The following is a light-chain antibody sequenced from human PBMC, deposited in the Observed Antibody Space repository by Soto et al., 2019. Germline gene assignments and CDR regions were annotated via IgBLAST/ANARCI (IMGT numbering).Light chain of an antibody. J-gene: IGKJ1*01. CDR2: DIS. Sequence: EIVLTQSPGSLSLSPGERGTLSCRAIQSVPDTYFAWYQQKPGQAPSLLIYDISTRATGIPDRFSGSGSGTDFALTISRVEPEDSAMYFCQQYGSSPGTFGQGTKVEV. CDR1: QSVPDTY. V-gene: IGKV3-20*01. CDR3: QQYGSSPGT.